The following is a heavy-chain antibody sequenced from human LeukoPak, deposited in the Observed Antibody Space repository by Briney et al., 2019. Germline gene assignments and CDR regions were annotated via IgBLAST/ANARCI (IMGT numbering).Heavy chain of an antibody. V-gene: IGHV1-18*01. D-gene: IGHD3-22*01. CDR3: ARVDTDSSAYYYYYGMDV. Sequence: GASVKVPCKASGYTFTIYGISWVRQAPGQGLEWMGWISGYNGNTKYVQKFQGRVTMTTDTSTSTAYMELRSLRSDDTAVYYCARVDTDSSAYYYYYGMDVWGQGTTVTVSS. CDR1: GYTFTIYG. J-gene: IGHJ6*02. CDR2: ISGYNGNT.